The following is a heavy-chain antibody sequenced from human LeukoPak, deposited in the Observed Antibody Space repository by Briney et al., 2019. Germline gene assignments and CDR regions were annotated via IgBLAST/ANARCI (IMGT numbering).Heavy chain of an antibody. CDR2: ISSSSSTI. J-gene: IGHJ4*02. D-gene: IGHD3-22*01. CDR3: ARGRHNYYDTSGSKRVVYFDY. V-gene: IGHV3-48*04. CDR1: GFTFSTYS. Sequence: GGSLRLSCAAPGFTFSTYSMNWVRQAPGKGLEWVSYISSSSSTIYYAHSVKGRFTISRDNAKNSLYLQMNSLRAEDTAVYYCARGRHNYYDTSGSKRVVYFDYWGQGTPVTVSS.